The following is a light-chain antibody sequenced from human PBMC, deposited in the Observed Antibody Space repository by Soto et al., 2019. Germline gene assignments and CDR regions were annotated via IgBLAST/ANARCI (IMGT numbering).Light chain of an antibody. Sequence: DIQMTQSPSSLSASVGDRVTITCRASQSISSYLNWYQQKPGKAPKLLIYAASSLQSGVPSRFSVRGSGTDFTLTISSLQPEDFATYYCQQSYSTPRTFGQGTKLEIK. V-gene: IGKV1-39*01. CDR1: QSISSY. CDR2: AAS. J-gene: IGKJ2*01. CDR3: QQSYSTPRT.